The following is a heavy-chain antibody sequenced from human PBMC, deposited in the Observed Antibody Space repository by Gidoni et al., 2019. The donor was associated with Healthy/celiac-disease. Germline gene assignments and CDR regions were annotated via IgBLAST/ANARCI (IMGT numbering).Heavy chain of an antibody. CDR2: ISGSGGST. Sequence: EVQLLESGGGLVQPGGSLRLSCAASGFTFSSYAMSWVRQAPGKGLELVSAISGSGGSTYYADSVKGRFTISRDNSKNTLYLQMNSLRAEDTAVYYCAKGAILTGYYIVTHIDYWGQGTLVTVSS. J-gene: IGHJ4*02. CDR3: AKGAILTGYYIVTHIDY. D-gene: IGHD3-9*01. V-gene: IGHV3-23*01. CDR1: GFTFSSYA.